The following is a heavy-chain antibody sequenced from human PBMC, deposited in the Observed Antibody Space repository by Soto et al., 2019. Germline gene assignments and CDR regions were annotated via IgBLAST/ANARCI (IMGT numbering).Heavy chain of an antibody. V-gene: IGHV3-21*01. J-gene: IGHJ6*02. CDR1: GFTFSTYT. Sequence: EVQLVESGGGLVKPGGSLRLACAASGFTFSTYTMNWFRQAPGKGLEWVSSISSSSSYRYYTDSVKGRFTISRDNAQNSVYLQMNSLRAADTAVYYCARVVYYYDPYYYYGIDVWGQGTTVTVSS. CDR2: ISSSSSYR. D-gene: IGHD3-22*01. CDR3: ARVVYYYDPYYYYGIDV.